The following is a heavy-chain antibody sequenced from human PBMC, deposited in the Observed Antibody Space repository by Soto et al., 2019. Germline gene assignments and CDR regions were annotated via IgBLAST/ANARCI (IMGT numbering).Heavy chain of an antibody. CDR1: GFTFSSYA. V-gene: IGHV3-23*01. J-gene: IGHJ4*02. CDR3: AKDREGSWYLFDY. CDR2: ISGSGGST. Sequence: EVQLLESGGGLVQPGGSLRLSCAASGFTFSSYAMSWVRQAPGKGLEWVSAISGSGGSTYYADSVKGRFTISRDNSKNPLYLQMNSLRAEDTAVYYCAKDREGSWYLFDYWGQGTLVTVSS. D-gene: IGHD2-15*01.